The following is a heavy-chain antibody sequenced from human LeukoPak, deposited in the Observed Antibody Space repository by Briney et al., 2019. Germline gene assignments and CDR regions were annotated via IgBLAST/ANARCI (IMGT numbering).Heavy chain of an antibody. CDR2: ISGSGGST. D-gene: IGHD6-19*01. Sequence: GGSLRLSCAASGFTFSSYAMSWVRQAPGKGLEGVSAISGSGGSTYYADSVKGRFTISRDNSKNTLYLQMNSLRAEDTAVYYCAKNIAVADTGYFDYWGQGTLVTVSS. CDR3: AKNIAVADTGYFDY. CDR1: GFTFSSYA. V-gene: IGHV3-23*01. J-gene: IGHJ4*02.